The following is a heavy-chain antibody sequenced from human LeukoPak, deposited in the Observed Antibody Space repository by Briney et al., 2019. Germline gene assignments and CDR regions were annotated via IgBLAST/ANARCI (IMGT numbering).Heavy chain of an antibody. CDR1: GFIFSNAW. V-gene: IGHV3-15*01. CDR2: IKSNVDGGKA. CDR3: TTLGYCTSTRCYATDGGAFDI. Sequence: PGGSLRLSCAGSGFIFSNAWMSWVRQAPGEGLEWVGRIKSNVDGGKADYAAPVKDRFFISRDDSRNTLYLQLNSLRIEDTAVYYCTTLGYCTSTRCYATDGGAFDIWGQGAMVTVS. J-gene: IGHJ3*02. D-gene: IGHD2-2*01.